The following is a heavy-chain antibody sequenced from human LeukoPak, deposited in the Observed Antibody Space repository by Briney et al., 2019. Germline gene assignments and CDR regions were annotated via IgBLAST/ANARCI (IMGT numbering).Heavy chain of an antibody. J-gene: IGHJ4*02. V-gene: IGHV3-30*02. CDR3: AKDRAGQGSYFDY. D-gene: IGHD3-10*01. CDR2: IRYDGSNK. Sequence: QPGGSLRLSCAASGFTFSSYGMHWVRRAPGKGLEWVAFIRYDGSNKYYADSVKGRFTISRDNSKNTLYLQMNSLRAEDTAVYYCAKDRAGQGSYFDYWGQGTLVTVSS. CDR1: GFTFSSYG.